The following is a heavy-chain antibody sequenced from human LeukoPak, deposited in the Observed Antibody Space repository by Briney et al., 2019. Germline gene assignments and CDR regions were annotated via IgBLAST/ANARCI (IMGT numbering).Heavy chain of an antibody. V-gene: IGHV4-59*01. J-gene: IGHJ4*02. Sequence: SETLSLTCTVSGGSISSYYWSWIRQPPGKGLEWIGYIYYSGSTNYNPSLKSRVTISVDTSKNQFSLKLSSVTAADTAVYYCARDPRGYSYGYSPGYFDYWGQGTLVTVSS. CDR2: IYYSGST. D-gene: IGHD5-18*01. CDR3: ARDPRGYSYGYSPGYFDY. CDR1: GGSISSYY.